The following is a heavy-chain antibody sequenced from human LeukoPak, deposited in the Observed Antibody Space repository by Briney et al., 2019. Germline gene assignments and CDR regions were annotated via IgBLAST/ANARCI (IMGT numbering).Heavy chain of an antibody. D-gene: IGHD6-19*01. Sequence: GGSLRLSCAASGFTFSSYNMTWVRQAPGRGLEWVSSIRPSGDNTYYGDSVKGRFTVSRDNSKNTVYLEMNNMRVDDTAVYYCARVAGWHWFDPWGQGTLVTVSS. CDR2: IRPSGDNT. CDR1: GFTFSSYN. V-gene: IGHV3-23*01. J-gene: IGHJ5*02. CDR3: ARVAGWHWFDP.